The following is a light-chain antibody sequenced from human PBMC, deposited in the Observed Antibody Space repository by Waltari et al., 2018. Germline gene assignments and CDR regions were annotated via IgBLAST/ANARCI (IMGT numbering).Light chain of an antibody. CDR1: TSDVGSYDL. Sequence: QSALTQPASVSGTPGQSITISCSGTTSDVGSYDLVSWYQQHPGAAPKLLICEVVKRPPGTSSRFSGAKSGSTASRTISGLQPEDEADYYCCSYAGRGTYVFGSGTKVTVL. CDR3: CSYAGRGTYV. J-gene: IGLJ1*01. CDR2: EVV. V-gene: IGLV2-23*02.